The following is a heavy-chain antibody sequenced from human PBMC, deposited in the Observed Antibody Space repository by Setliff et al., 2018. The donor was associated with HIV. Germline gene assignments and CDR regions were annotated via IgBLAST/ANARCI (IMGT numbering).Heavy chain of an antibody. CDR3: ARGMTPYDAFDV. V-gene: IGHV1-18*01. CDR1: GYSFTSYG. Sequence: ASVKVSCKASGYSFTSYGISWVRQAPGQGLEWMGWISPYNGNTNYAQKLQGRITVTTDTSTNTAYMELRTLRSDDTAIYYCARGMTPYDAFDVWGQGTMVTVSS. J-gene: IGHJ3*01. D-gene: IGHD2-15*01. CDR2: ISPYNGNT.